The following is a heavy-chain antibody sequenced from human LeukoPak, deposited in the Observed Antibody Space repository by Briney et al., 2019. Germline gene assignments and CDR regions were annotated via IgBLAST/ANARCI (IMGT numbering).Heavy chain of an antibody. CDR3: ARDGHGVPLDY. CDR2: ISYDGTEK. Sequence: GGSLRLSCAASGFTFSSYAIHWVRQAPGKGLEWVAVISYDGTEKYYGDSVKGRFTISRDNSKNTLYLQMNSLRAEDTALYYCARDGHGVPLDYWGQGTLVTVSP. CDR1: GFTFSSYA. D-gene: IGHD4-17*01. J-gene: IGHJ4*02. V-gene: IGHV3-30-3*01.